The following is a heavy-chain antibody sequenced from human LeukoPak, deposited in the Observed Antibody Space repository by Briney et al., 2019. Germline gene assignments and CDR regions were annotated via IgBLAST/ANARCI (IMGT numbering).Heavy chain of an antibody. CDR3: ARRGVVIRVILVGFYKEAYYFDS. Sequence: GGSLRLSCAVSGITLSNYGMSWVRKAPGKGLEWVAGMSGSGGGTSYADSVKGRFTVSRDNSKNTLYLQMKSLRAEDTAVYFCARRGVVIRVILVGFYKEAYYFDSWGQGALVSVS. V-gene: IGHV3-23*01. CDR1: GITLSNYG. CDR2: MSGSGGGT. D-gene: IGHD3-22*01. J-gene: IGHJ4*02.